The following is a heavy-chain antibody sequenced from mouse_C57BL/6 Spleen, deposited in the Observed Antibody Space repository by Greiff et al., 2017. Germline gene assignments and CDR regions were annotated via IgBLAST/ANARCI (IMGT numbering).Heavy chain of an antibody. Sequence: EVKLMEPGAELVKPGASVKLSCTASGFNINDYYMPWVKQRTEQGLEWIGWIDPEDGDTKYAQNLRGKATITADPSSNTAYLQLSSLTSEDTAVYYCASTTEGALDYWGQGTTLTVSS. V-gene: IGHV14-2*01. CDR1: GFNINDYY. J-gene: IGHJ2*01. CDR2: IDPEDGDT. CDR3: ASTTEGALDY. D-gene: IGHD1-1*01.